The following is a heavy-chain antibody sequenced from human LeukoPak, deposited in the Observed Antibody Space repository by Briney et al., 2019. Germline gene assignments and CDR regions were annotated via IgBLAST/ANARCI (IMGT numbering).Heavy chain of an antibody. V-gene: IGHV3-33*08. J-gene: IGHJ4*02. CDR2: IWYDGSNK. CDR1: GFTFSNYS. D-gene: IGHD3-22*01. CDR3: ARDDYYDSSGYYLYYFDY. Sequence: GGSLRLSCAASGFTFSNYSMNWVRQAPGKGLEWVAVIWYDGSNKYYADSVKGRFTISRDNSKNTLYLQMNSLRAEDTAVYYCARDDYYDSSGYYLYYFDYWGQGTLVTVSS.